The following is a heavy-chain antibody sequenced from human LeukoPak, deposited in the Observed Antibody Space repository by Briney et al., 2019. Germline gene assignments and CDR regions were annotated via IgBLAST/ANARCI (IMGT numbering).Heavy chain of an antibody. D-gene: IGHD3-10*01. V-gene: IGHV4-30-4*01. CDR3: ARGVPMVRGVTYFDY. CDR2: IYYSGST. Sequence: SETLSLTCTVSGVSISSGDYYWRWIRQPPGKGLEWIGYIYYSGSTYYNPSLKSRVTISVDTSKNQFSPKLSSVTAADTAVYYCARGVPMVRGVTYFDYWGQGTLVTVSS. J-gene: IGHJ4*02. CDR1: GVSISSGDYY.